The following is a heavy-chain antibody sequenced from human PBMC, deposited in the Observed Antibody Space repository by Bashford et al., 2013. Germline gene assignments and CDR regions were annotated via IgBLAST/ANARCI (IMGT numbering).Heavy chain of an antibody. Sequence: TLSLTCTVSGDSFSDFTYYWGWIRQSPGKGLEWIGSVYKSGNTYYNPSLKGRVAISVDMSNNQFSLNLRSVTVADTAFYYCARAPDYWGPGTLVTVSS. CDR1: GDSFSDFTYY. V-gene: IGHV4-39*07. CDR3: ARAPDY. J-gene: IGHJ4*02. CDR2: VYKSGNT.